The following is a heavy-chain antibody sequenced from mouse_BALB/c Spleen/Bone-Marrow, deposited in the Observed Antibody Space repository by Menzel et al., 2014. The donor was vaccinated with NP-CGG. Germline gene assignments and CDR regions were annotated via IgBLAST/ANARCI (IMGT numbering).Heavy chain of an antibody. CDR1: EYEFPSHD. CDR3: ARSSTMYWYFDV. D-gene: IGHD2-1*01. V-gene: IGHV5-2*01. CDR2: INSDGGST. Sequence: EVKLMESGGGLVQPGESLKLSCESNEYEFPSHDMSWVRKTPEKRLELVAAINSDGGSTYYPDTMERRFIISRDNTKKTPYLQMSSLRSEDTALYYCARSSTMYWYFDVWGAGTTVTVSS. J-gene: IGHJ1*01.